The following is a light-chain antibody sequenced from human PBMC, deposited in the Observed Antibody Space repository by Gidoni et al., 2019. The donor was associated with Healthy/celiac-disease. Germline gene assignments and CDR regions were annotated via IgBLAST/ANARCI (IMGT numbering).Light chain of an antibody. Sequence: QSVLTQPPSVSGAPGQRVTISCTGRSSNIGAGYDVHWYQQLPGTAPKLLIYGNSKRPSGVPDRCSGSKSGTSASRAITGLQAEDEADYYCQSYDSSLSGWVFGGGTKLTVL. CDR3: QSYDSSLSGWV. V-gene: IGLV1-40*01. CDR1: SSNIGAGYD. J-gene: IGLJ3*02. CDR2: GNS.